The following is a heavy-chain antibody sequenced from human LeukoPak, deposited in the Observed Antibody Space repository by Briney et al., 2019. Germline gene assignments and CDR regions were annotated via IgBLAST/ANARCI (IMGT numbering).Heavy chain of an antibody. CDR1: GGTFSRYP. CDR2: IIPILGTA. D-gene: IGHD3-10*01. V-gene: IGHV1-69*13. J-gene: IGHJ6*03. Sequence: GASVKVSCKASGGTFSRYPISWVRQAPGQGLEWMGGIIPILGTANYAQKFQGRVTITADEPPSTAYMELSSLRSEDTAVYYCATQATYYGSGNQDYYYYMDVWGIGTTVTVSS. CDR3: ATQATYYGSGNQDYYYYMDV.